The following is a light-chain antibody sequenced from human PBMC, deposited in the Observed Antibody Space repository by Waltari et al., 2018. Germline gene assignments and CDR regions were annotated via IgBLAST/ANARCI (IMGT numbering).Light chain of an antibody. CDR1: QLINKF. J-gene: IGKJ2*01. CDR3: QQTYSIPYT. Sequence: DIQMTQSPSSLSASLGDRITISCRANQLINKFLNWYQQKGSKAPKLLIFSASSLQSGVPLSFSGSGSGTDFTLTISSLQPEEFATYYCQQTYSIPYTVGQGTNLEI. V-gene: IGKV1-39*01. CDR2: SAS.